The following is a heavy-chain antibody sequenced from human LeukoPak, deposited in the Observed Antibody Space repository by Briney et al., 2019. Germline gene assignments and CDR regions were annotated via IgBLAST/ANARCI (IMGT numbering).Heavy chain of an antibody. D-gene: IGHD6-13*01. CDR2: ISGSGGST. CDR1: GFTFSINA. J-gene: IGHJ3*02. Sequence: GGSLRLSCAASGFTFSINAMSWVRQAPGKGLEWVSAISGSGGSTYYADSVKGRFTISRDNSKNTVYLQMNSLSGEDTAIYYCAKGGSSWYPHAFDIWGQGTMVTVSS. V-gene: IGHV3-23*01. CDR3: AKGGSSWYPHAFDI.